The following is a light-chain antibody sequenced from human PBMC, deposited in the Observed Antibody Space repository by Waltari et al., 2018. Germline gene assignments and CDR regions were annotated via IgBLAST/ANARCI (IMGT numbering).Light chain of an antibody. Sequence: QSVLTQPPSVSAAPGQRVTISCSGTAPNIGINHVSWYQQFPGTAPKLLIHETHKRPSWIPYRFSGSKSGASATLDITGLQTGDEADYYCGTWDLSLNSGVFGGGTKLTVL. CDR2: ETH. J-gene: IGLJ3*02. V-gene: IGLV1-51*02. CDR1: APNIGINH. CDR3: GTWDLSLNSGV.